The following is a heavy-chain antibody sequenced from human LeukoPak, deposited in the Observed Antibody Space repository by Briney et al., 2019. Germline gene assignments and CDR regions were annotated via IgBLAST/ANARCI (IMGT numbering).Heavy chain of an antibody. CDR3: ATPHRNYYDSSGHAFDI. Sequence: PSETLSLTCIVSGGSINSSSYYWGWIRQPPGKGLEWIGSIYYSGRTYYNPSLKSRVTISVDTSRNQFSLKLSSVTAADTAVYYCATPHRNYYDSSGHAFDIWGQGTMVTVSS. J-gene: IGHJ3*02. CDR2: IYYSGRT. CDR1: GGSINSSSYY. D-gene: IGHD3-22*01. V-gene: IGHV4-39*01.